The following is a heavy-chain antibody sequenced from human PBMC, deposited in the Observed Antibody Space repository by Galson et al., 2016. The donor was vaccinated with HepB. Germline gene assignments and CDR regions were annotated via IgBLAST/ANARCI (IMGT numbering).Heavy chain of an antibody. Sequence: QSGAEVKKPGESLKISCKGSGYKFSTSWIGWVRQVPGKGLEWMGIIYPRDSDTRYGPSFQGQVTISADKSISTTYLQWNSLKASDIAIYYCASHILAGPQFSYYYGMDAWGQGTTVTVSS. CDR1: GYKFSTSW. D-gene: IGHD3-9*01. V-gene: IGHV5-51*01. CDR3: ASHILAGPQFSYYYGMDA. J-gene: IGHJ6*02. CDR2: IYPRDSDT.